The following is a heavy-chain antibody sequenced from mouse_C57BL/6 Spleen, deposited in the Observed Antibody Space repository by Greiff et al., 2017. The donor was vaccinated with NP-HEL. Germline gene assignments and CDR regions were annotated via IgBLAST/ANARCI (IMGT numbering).Heavy chain of an antibody. CDR3: AGSLSWDGDY. CDR1: GYAFSSSW. J-gene: IGHJ2*01. V-gene: IGHV1-82*01. Sequence: QVQLQQSGPELVKPGASVKISCKASGYAFSSSWMNWVKQRPGKGLEWIGRIYPGDGDTNYNGKFKGKATVTADKSSSTAYMQLSSLTSEDSAVYFCAGSLSWDGDYWGQGTTLTVSS. D-gene: IGHD4-1*01. CDR2: IYPGDGDT.